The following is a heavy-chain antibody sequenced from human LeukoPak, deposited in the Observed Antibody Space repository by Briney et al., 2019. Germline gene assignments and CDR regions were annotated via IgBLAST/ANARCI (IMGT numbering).Heavy chain of an antibody. CDR3: AYSSSLAGFY. CDR1: GFTFSSYA. V-gene: IGHV3-21*01. Sequence: PGGSLRLSCAASGFTFSSYAMSWVRRAPGKGLEWVSSISSSSSYIYYADSVKGRFTISRDNSKNTLYLQMNSLRAEDTAVYYCAYSSSLAGFYWGQGTLVTVSS. D-gene: IGHD6-6*01. CDR2: ISSSSSYI. J-gene: IGHJ4*02.